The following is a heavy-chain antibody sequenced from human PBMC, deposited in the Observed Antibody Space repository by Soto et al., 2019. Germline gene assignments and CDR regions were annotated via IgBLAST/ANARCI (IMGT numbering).Heavy chain of an antibody. CDR1: GFTFSSYG. CDR2: IWYDGSNK. Sequence: GGSLRLSCAASGFTFSSYGMHWVRQAPGKGLEWVAVIWYDGSNKYYADSVKGRFTISRDNSKNTLYLQMNSLRAEDTAVYYCARAGYCSSTSCYLYYYYYYYMDVWGKGTTVTVSS. J-gene: IGHJ6*03. D-gene: IGHD2-2*01. V-gene: IGHV3-33*01. CDR3: ARAGYCSSTSCYLYYYYYYYMDV.